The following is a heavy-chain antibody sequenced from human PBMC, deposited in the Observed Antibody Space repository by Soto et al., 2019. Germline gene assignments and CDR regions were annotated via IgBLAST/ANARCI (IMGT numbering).Heavy chain of an antibody. CDR1: GGSISSYY. D-gene: IGHD3-10*01. CDR2: IYYSGST. V-gene: IGHV4-59*01. Sequence: PSETLSLTCTVSGGSISSYYWSWIRQPPGKGLEWIGYIYYSGSTNYNPSLKSRVTISVDTSKNQFSLKLSSVTAADTAVYYCARSVGVRGVEFDYWGQGTLVTVPQ. CDR3: ARSVGVRGVEFDY. J-gene: IGHJ4*02.